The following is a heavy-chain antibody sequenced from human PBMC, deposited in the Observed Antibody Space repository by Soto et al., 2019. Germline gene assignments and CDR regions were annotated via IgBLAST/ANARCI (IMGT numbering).Heavy chain of an antibody. CDR3: AGNDFWSLSLGSGTDAGAYYYVMDV. D-gene: IGHD3-3*01. Sequence: EVQLVESGGGLVQPGGSLRLSCAASGFTFSSYSMNWVRQAPGKGLEWVSYISSSSSTIYYAESVKGRFTISRDNAKNSLYLQMNSLRDEDTAVYYCAGNDFWSLSLGSGTDAGAYYYVMDVWGQGTTVTVSS. J-gene: IGHJ6*02. CDR2: ISSSSSTI. V-gene: IGHV3-48*02. CDR1: GFTFSSYS.